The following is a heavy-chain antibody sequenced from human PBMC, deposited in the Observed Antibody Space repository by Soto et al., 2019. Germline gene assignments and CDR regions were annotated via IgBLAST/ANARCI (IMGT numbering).Heavy chain of an antibody. CDR1: GGTFSSYA. J-gene: IGHJ4*02. CDR2: IIPIFGTA. Sequence: ASVKVSCKASGGTFSSYAISWVRQAPGQGLEWMGGIIPIFGTANYAQKFQGRVTTTADESTSTAYMELSSLRSEDTAVYYCAMDCSSTGCYAAVWPEPDHWGPGTLVTVSS. D-gene: IGHD2-2*01. V-gene: IGHV1-69*13. CDR3: AMDCSSTGCYAAVWPEPDH.